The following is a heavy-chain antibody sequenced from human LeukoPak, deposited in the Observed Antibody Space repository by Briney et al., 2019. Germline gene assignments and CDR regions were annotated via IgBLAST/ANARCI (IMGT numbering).Heavy chain of an antibody. D-gene: IGHD2-2*01. J-gene: IGHJ6*03. CDR3: ASGYCSSTSCPLPDYYYYMDV. V-gene: IGHV1-2*02. CDR1: GYTFTGYY. Sequence: ASVKVSCKASGYTFTGYYMHWVRQAPGQGLEWMGWINPNSGGTNYAQKFQGRVTMTRDTSISTAYMGLSRLRSDDTAVYYCASGYCSSTSCPLPDYYYYMDVWGKGTTVTVSS. CDR2: INPNSGGT.